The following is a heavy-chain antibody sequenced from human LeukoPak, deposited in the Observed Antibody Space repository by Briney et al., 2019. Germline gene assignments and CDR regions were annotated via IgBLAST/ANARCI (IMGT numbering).Heavy chain of an antibody. V-gene: IGHV3-49*03. Sequence: GGSLRLSCAASGFTFSGYAMSWFRQAPGKGLEWVGFIRSKAYGGTTEYAASVKGRFTISRDDSKSIAYLQMNSLKTEDTAVYSCTASSGWYYFDYWGQGTLVTVSS. J-gene: IGHJ4*02. D-gene: IGHD6-19*01. CDR2: IRSKAYGGTT. CDR1: GFTFSGYA. CDR3: TASSGWYYFDY.